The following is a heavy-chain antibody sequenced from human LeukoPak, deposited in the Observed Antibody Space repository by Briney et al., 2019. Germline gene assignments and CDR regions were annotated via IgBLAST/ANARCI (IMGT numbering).Heavy chain of an antibody. J-gene: IGHJ6*02. D-gene: IGHD3-10*01. V-gene: IGHV4-34*01. CDR3: ARAPSYYYGPGSYFYYYGMDV. CDR1: GGSFSGYY. CDR2: INHSGST. Sequence: SETLSLTCAVYGGSFSGYYWSWIRQPPGKGLEWIGEINHSGSTNYNPSLKSRVTISVDTSKNQFSLKLSSVTAADTAVYYCARAPSYYYGPGSYFYYYGMDVWGQGTTVTVSS.